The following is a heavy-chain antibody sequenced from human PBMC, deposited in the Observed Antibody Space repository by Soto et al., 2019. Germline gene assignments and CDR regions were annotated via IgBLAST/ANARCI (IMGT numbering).Heavy chain of an antibody. CDR3: ARDSDSGYDKYYYYGMDV. Sequence: SVKVSCKASGGTFSSYAISWVRQAPGQGLEWMGGIIPIFGTANYAQKFQGRVTITADESTSTAYMELSSLRSEDTAVYYCARDSDSGYDKYYYYGMDVWGQGTTVTVSS. D-gene: IGHD5-12*01. CDR1: GGTFSSYA. J-gene: IGHJ6*02. V-gene: IGHV1-69*13. CDR2: IIPIFGTA.